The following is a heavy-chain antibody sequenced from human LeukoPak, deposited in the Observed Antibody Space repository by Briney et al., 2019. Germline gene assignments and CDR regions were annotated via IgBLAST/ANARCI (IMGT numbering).Heavy chain of an antibody. CDR2: IYDSGST. J-gene: IGHJ4*02. CDR1: GGSIRSSYYY. D-gene: IGHD5-18*01. Sequence: SETLSLTCTVSGGSIRSSYYYWGWIRQPPGKGLEWIGSIYDSGSTNYNPSLKSRVTISVDTSKNQFSLKLSSVTAADTAVYYCASGYSYGFDYWGQGTLVTVSS. CDR3: ASGYSYGFDY. V-gene: IGHV4-39*07.